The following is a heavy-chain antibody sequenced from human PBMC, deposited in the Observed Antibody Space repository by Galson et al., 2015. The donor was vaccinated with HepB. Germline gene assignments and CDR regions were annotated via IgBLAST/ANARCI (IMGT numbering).Heavy chain of an antibody. CDR1: GFSIGNLY. V-gene: IGHV3-53*01. J-gene: IGHJ4*02. D-gene: IGHD3-16*01. Sequence: SLRLSCAVSGFSIGNLYMTWIRQAPGKGLEWVSLIDVGGVRYYADSVKGRFAISGDNSKNTVYLQMNSLTVEDTAVYYCVGGNGGVESWGQGTLVTVSS. CDR3: VGGNGGVES. CDR2: IDVGGVR.